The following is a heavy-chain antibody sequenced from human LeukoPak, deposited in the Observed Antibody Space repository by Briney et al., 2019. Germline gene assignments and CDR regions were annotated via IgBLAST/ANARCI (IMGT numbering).Heavy chain of an antibody. J-gene: IGHJ6*02. V-gene: IGHV4-30-2*01. CDR1: GGSISSGGYS. D-gene: IGHD2-8*01. Sequence: PSETLSLTCAVSGGSISSGGYSWSWIRQPPGKGLEWIGYIYHSGSTYYNPSLKSRVTISVDTSKNQFSLKLSSVTAADTAVYYCARQGLTKGEWGMDVWGQGTTVTVSS. CDR2: IYHSGST. CDR3: ARQGLTKGEWGMDV.